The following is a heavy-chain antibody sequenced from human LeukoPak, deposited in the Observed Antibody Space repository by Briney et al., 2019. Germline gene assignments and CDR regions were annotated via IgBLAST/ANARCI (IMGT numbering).Heavy chain of an antibody. V-gene: IGHV3-30*18. J-gene: IGHJ4*02. CDR1: GFTFSSYG. CDR2: ISYDGSNK. D-gene: IGHD2-15*01. CDR3: ANHHHCSGGSCYSY. Sequence: EGSLRLSCAASGFTFSSYGMHWVRQAPGKGLEGEAVISYDGSNKYYAHSVKGRFTISRDNSKNTLYLQMNSLGAEDTAVYYCANHHHCSGGSCYSYWGQGTLVTVSP.